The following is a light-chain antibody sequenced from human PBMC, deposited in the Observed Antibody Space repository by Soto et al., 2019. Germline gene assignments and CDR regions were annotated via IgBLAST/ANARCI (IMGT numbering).Light chain of an antibody. CDR2: KVS. CDR1: QNLVNGAGITY. Sequence: DVVLTQSPLSLSVTLGQPASISCRSSQNLVNGAGITYLNWYHQRPGHSPRRLIYKVSIRDFGXQXRXXGSGSGTDFTLRINRVEADDVGLYYCAQGSFWPPYTFGQGTQLDI. V-gene: IGKV2-30*01. CDR3: AQGSFWPPYT. J-gene: IGKJ2*01.